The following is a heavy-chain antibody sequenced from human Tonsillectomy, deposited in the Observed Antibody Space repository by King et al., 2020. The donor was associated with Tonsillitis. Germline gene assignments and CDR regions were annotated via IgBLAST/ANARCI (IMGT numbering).Heavy chain of an antibody. D-gene: IGHD4-17*01. CDR3: ARERDDYGDSGYFDL. CDR1: GFTFSSYG. Sequence: VQLVESGGGVVQPGRSLRLSCAASGFTFSSYGMHWVRQAPGKGLEWVAVISYDGSNKYYADSVKDRFTISRDNSKNTLYLQMNSLRAEDTAVYYCARERDDYGDSGYFDLWGRGTLVTVSS. CDR2: ISYDGSNK. J-gene: IGHJ2*01. V-gene: IGHV3-33*05.